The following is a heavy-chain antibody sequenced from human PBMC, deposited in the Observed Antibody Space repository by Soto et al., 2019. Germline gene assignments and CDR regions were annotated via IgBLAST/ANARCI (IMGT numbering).Heavy chain of an antibody. CDR1: GYTFTSYG. J-gene: IGHJ5*02. CDR2: ISGYNGNT. CDR3: ARDPAYCGGDCSSP. D-gene: IGHD2-21*02. V-gene: IGHV1-18*01. Sequence: QVQLVQSGAEVKKPGASVKVSCKASGYTFTSYGISWVRQAPGQGLEWIGWISGYNGNTNYAQKLQGRVTMTTDTSTSTSYMELRSLRSDDTAVYYCARDPAYCGGDCSSPWGLGTLVTVSS.